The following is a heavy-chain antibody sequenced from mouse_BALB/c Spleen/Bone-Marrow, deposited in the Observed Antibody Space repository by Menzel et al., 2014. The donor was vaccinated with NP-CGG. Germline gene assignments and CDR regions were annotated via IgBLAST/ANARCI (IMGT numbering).Heavy chain of an antibody. CDR1: GYSFTSYF. CDR3: ARSGEFTTVVATGYFDF. J-gene: IGHJ2*01. V-gene: IGHV1-31*01. Sequence: VQLQQSGPELMKPGASVKISCKASGYSFTSYFMHWVKQSHGKSTEWIGYIDPFNGDTNYNQKFKGKVTLTVDKSSSTAYLHLSSLTSEDSAFYYCARSGEFTTVVATGYFDFWGQGTTLTVSS. D-gene: IGHD1-1*01. CDR2: IDPFNGDT.